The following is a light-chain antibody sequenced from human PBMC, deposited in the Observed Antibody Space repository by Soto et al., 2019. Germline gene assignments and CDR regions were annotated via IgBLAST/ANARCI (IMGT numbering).Light chain of an antibody. CDR1: QSVSSRQ. V-gene: IGKV3-11*01. Sequence: EIVLTQSPGTLSFSPGERATLSCRASQSVSSRQLAWYQQKPGQPPRLLIYGISTRANGIPARFSGSGSGTDFTLTISSLEAEDFAVYYCQQRSNWPPITFGQGTRLEIK. CDR3: QQRSNWPPIT. J-gene: IGKJ5*01. CDR2: GIS.